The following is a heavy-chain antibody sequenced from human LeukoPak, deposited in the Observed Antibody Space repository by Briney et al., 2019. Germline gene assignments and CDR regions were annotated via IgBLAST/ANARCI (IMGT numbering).Heavy chain of an antibody. Sequence: ASVKVSCKASGFTFTSFGFSWVRQATGQGLEWMGWMNPNSGNTGYAQKFQGRVTMTRNTSISTAYMELSSLRSEDTAVYYCARGNYNYDYVWGSYRRGDAFDIWGQGAMVTVSS. CDR1: GFTFTSFG. V-gene: IGHV1-8*02. D-gene: IGHD3-16*02. CDR2: MNPNSGNT. CDR3: ARGNYNYDYVWGSYRRGDAFDI. J-gene: IGHJ3*02.